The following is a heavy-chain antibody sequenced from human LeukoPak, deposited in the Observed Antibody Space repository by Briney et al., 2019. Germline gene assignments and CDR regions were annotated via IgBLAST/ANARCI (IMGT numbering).Heavy chain of an antibody. Sequence: PGRSLRLSCAASGFTFDDYAMHWVRQAPGKGLEWVSGISWNSGSIGYADSVKGRFTISRDNAKNSLYLQMNSLRAEDMALYYRARAEETYDSSGYTFDYWGQGTLVTVSS. V-gene: IGHV3-9*03. J-gene: IGHJ4*02. D-gene: IGHD3-22*01. CDR1: GFTFDDYA. CDR3: ARAEETYDSSGYTFDY. CDR2: ISWNSGSI.